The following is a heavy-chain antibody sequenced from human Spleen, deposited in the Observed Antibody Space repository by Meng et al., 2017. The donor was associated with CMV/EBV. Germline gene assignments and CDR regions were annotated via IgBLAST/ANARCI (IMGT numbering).Heavy chain of an antibody. CDR3: TRDTANHMDV. CDR1: GFTFSSFW. V-gene: IGHV3-74*01. D-gene: IGHD1-14*01. Sequence: GESLKISCAASGFTFSSFWMHWVRQVPGKGLVWVSRITRDGSSTNYADSVKGRFTISRDNAKNKMYLQMNSLRAEDTAVYYCTRDTANHMDVWGQGTMVTVSS. J-gene: IGHJ6*02. CDR2: ITRDGSST.